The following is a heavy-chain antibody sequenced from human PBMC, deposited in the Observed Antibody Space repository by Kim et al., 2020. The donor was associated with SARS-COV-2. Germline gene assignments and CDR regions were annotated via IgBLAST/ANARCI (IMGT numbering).Heavy chain of an antibody. CDR3: ATLGYSSSWGGMDV. J-gene: IGHJ6*02. CDR2: ISTSGSTL. V-gene: IGHV3-48*03. D-gene: IGHD6-6*01. Sequence: GGSLRLSCAASTFTFSSYAMNWVRQAPGKGLEWLSYISTSGSTLYYADSVKGRFTISRDNANNSLYLQMSSLRAEDTAVYYCATLGYSSSWGGMDVWGQGTTVTVSS. CDR1: TFTFSSYA.